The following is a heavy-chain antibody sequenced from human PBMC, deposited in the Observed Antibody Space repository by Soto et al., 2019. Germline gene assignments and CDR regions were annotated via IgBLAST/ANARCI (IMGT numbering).Heavy chain of an antibody. J-gene: IGHJ4*02. CDR1: GFTFSTYD. V-gene: IGHV3-23*01. CDR2: ISGSGDST. CDR3: AIGGGWPEGY. Sequence: PGGSLRLSCAASGFTFSTYDMSWVRQAPGKGLEWVSAISGSGDSTYYVDSVKGRFTISRDNSKNTLFLQMNSLGAEDTAVYYCAIGGGWPEGYSGQGTLVTVSS. D-gene: IGHD6-19*01.